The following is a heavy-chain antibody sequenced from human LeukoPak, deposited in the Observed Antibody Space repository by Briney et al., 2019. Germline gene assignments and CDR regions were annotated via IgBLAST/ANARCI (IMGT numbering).Heavy chain of an antibody. J-gene: IGHJ5*02. Sequence: GGSLRLSCAASGFTFSSYSMNLVRQAPGKGLEWVSSISSSSSYIYYADSVKGRFTISRDNAKNSLYLQMNSLRAEDTAVYYCARDRSGWYGLNWFDPWGQGTLVTVSS. CDR1: GFTFSSYS. CDR3: ARDRSGWYGLNWFDP. D-gene: IGHD6-19*01. V-gene: IGHV3-21*01. CDR2: ISSSSSYI.